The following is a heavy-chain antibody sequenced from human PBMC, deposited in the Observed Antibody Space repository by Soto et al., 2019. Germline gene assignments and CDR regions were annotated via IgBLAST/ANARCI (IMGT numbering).Heavy chain of an antibody. Sequence: QVQLQQWGAGLLKPSETLSLTCAVYGGSFSGYYWSWIRQPPGKGLEWIGEINHSGSTNYNPSLTSRVTISVDTSKNQFSLKLSSVTAADTAVYYCARTSSYSLDYRGQGTLVTVSS. D-gene: IGHD3-10*01. V-gene: IGHV4-34*01. J-gene: IGHJ4*02. CDR3: ARTSSYSLDY. CDR1: GGSFSGYY. CDR2: INHSGST.